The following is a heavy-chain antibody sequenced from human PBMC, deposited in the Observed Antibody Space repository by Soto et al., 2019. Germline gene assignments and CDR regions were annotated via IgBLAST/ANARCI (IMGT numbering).Heavy chain of an antibody. J-gene: IGHJ4*02. D-gene: IGHD5-12*01. V-gene: IGHV3-33*01. CDR2: KWYDGRNT. Sequence: QVQLVESGGGVVQPGRSLRLSCAASGFTFSSYGMHWVRQAPGKGLEWVAVKWYDGRNTYYADSVKGRFTISRDDSKNTVYLQMSSLIVEDTAVYYCARDWLSRTVDYWCQGTLVTVSS. CDR1: GFTFSSYG. CDR3: ARDWLSRTVDY.